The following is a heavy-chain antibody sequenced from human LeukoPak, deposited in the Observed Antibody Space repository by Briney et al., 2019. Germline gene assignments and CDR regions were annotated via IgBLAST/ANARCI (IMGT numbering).Heavy chain of an antibody. CDR1: GGSFSGYY. V-gene: IGHV4-34*01. D-gene: IGHD3-10*01. J-gene: IGHJ3*02. CDR3: ARRRYYSGAFDI. CDR2: INHSGST. Sequence: PSETLSLTCAVYGGSFSGYYWSWIRQPPGKGLEWIGEINHSGSTNYNPSLKSRVTISVDTSKNQFSLKLSSVTAADTAVYYCARRRYYSGAFDIWGQGTMVTVSS.